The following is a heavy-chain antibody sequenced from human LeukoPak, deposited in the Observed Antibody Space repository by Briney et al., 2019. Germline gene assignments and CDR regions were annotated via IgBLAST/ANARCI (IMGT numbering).Heavy chain of an antibody. Sequence: GESLKISCKGSRYSFTSYWIGWVRQMPGKGLEWMGIIYPGDSDTRYSPSFQGQVTISADKSISTAYLQWSSLKASDTAMYYCARCAVNYDFWSGYYQAGTYYFDYWGQGTLVTVSS. CDR2: IYPGDSDT. CDR3: ARCAVNYDFWSGYYQAGTYYFDY. V-gene: IGHV5-51*01. J-gene: IGHJ4*02. CDR1: RYSFTSYW. D-gene: IGHD3-3*01.